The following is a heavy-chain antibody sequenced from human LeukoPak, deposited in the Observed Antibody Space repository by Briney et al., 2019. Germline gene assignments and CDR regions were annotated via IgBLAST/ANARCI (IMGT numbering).Heavy chain of an antibody. CDR2: IYYSGST. CDR1: GYSISSGYY. V-gene: IGHV4-38-2*02. CDR3: AREVGATSWFDP. D-gene: IGHD1-26*01. J-gene: IGHJ5*02. Sequence: SETLSLTCTVSGYSISSGYYWGWIRQPPGKGLEWIGSIYYSGSTYYNPSLKSRVTISVDTSKNQFSLKLSSVTAADTAVYYCAREVGATSWFDPWGQGTLVTVSS.